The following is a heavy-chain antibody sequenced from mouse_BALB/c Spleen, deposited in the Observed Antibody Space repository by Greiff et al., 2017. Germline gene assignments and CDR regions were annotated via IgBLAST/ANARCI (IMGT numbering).Heavy chain of an antibody. CDR1: GYTFTSYT. CDR2: INPSSGYT. V-gene: IGHV1-4*02. CDR3: ARKEDYGSSGYFDV. Sequence: QVQLQQSAAELARPGASVKMSCKASGYTFTSYTMHWVKQRPGQGLEWIGYINPSSGYTEYNQKFKDKTTLTADKSSSTAYMQLSSLTSEDSAVYYCARKEDYGSSGYFDVWGAGTTVTVSS. D-gene: IGHD1-1*01. J-gene: IGHJ1*01.